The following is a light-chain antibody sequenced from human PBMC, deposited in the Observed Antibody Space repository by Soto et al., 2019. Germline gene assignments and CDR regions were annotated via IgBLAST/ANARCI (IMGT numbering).Light chain of an antibody. J-gene: IGLJ3*02. V-gene: IGLV2-23*02. Sequence: QSALTQPASVSGSPGQSITISCTGTSSDVGAYTLVSWYQRYPGKAPRLIIYEVSKRPSGIPNRFSGSKSGNTASLTISGLQAEDEADYYCCSYAGSKWVFGGGTKLTVL. CDR1: SSDVGAYTL. CDR3: CSYAGSKWV. CDR2: EVS.